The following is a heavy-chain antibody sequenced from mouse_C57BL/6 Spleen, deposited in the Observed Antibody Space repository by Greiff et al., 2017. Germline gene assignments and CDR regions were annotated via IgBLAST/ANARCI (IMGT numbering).Heavy chain of an antibody. CDR2: IRSKSNNYAT. V-gene: IGHV10-1*01. J-gene: IGHJ4*01. CDR1: GFSFNTYA. D-gene: IGHD2-3*01. CDR3: VTGTYDPYAMDY. Sequence: EVQGVESGGGLVQPKGSLKLSCAASGFSFNTYAMNWVRQAPGKGLEWVARIRSKSNNYATYYADSVKDRFTISREDSESMLYLQMNNLKTEDTAMYYCVTGTYDPYAMDYWGQGTSVTVSS.